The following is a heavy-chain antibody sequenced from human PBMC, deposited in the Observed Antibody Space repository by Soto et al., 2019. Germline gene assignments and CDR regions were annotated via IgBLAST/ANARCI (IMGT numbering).Heavy chain of an antibody. CDR3: ARDGVGKSIAARGPYYYGMDV. Sequence: SETLSLTCTVSGGSISSGGYYWSWIRQHPGKGLEWIGYIYYSGSTYYNPSLKSRVTISVDTSKNQFSLKLSSVTAADTAVYYCARDGVGKSIAARGPYYYGMDVWGQGPTVTVSS. V-gene: IGHV4-31*03. D-gene: IGHD6-6*01. CDR1: GGSISSGGYY. J-gene: IGHJ6*02. CDR2: IYYSGST.